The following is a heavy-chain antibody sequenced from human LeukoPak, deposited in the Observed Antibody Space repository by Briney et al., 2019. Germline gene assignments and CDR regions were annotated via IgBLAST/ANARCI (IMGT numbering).Heavy chain of an antibody. CDR3: AKSLVGWAFDY. V-gene: IGHV3-23*01. J-gene: IGHJ4*02. D-gene: IGHD1-26*01. CDR2: LTSDGGST. CDR1: GFTFRSYD. Sequence: GSLRLSCAASGFTFRSYDMSWVRQAPGKGLEWVSSLTSDGGSTEYADSVKGRFTISRDNSKNTLYLQMNSLRAEATALYSCAKSLVGWAFDYWGQGALVSASS.